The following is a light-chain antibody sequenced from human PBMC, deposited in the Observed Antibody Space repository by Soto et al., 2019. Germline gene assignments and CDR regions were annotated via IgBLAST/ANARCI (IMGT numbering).Light chain of an antibody. J-gene: IGLJ2*01. CDR1: SDDVGGYNY. V-gene: IGLV2-14*01. CDR2: EVN. Sequence: QSALTQPASVSGSPGQSITISCTGTSDDVGGYNYVSWYQQHPGKAPKLMIFEVNNRPSGVSNRFSGSRSGNTASLTISGLQAEDEADYYCSSYRSCNTLVVFGGGTKLTVL. CDR3: SSYRSCNTLVV.